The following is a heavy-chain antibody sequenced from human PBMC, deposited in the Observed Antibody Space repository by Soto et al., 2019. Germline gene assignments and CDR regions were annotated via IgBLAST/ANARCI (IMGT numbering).Heavy chain of an antibody. CDR3: ARVDYGDRTAKFDY. CDR2: IIPIGGIT. J-gene: IGHJ4*02. CDR1: GGTFSSYT. Sequence: SVKVSCKASGGTFSSYTISWVRQAPGQGLEWMGRIIPIGGITNYAQKFQGRVTITRDTSTSTVYMELSSLRSEDTAVYYCARVDYGDRTAKFDYWGQGTLVTVSS. D-gene: IGHD4-17*01. V-gene: IGHV1-69*02.